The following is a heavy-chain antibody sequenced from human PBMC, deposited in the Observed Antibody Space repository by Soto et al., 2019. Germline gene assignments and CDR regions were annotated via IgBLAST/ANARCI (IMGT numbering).Heavy chain of an antibody. J-gene: IGHJ5*02. D-gene: IGHD1-7*01. CDR2: IYHSGST. Sequence: SETLSLTCAFSGGSISSGGYSLSWIRQPPGKGLEYIGYIYHSGSTNYNPSLKSRVTISVDTSKNQFSLKLSSVTAADTAVYYCARLNWNYGANNWFDPWGQGTLVTVSS. V-gene: IGHV4-30-2*02. CDR3: ARLNWNYGANNWFDP. CDR1: GGSISSGGYS.